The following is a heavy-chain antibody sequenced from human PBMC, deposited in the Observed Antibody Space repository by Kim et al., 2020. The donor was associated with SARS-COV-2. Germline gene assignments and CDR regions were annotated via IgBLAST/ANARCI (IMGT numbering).Heavy chain of an antibody. J-gene: IGHJ4*02. CDR3: AKLGTDLRLIVDR. Sequence: YADSVNGRFTISRDNTKSTIYLQMITLRVEDTAVYYCAKLGTDLRLIVDRWGQGTLVTVSS. V-gene: IGHV3-23*01. D-gene: IGHD2-8*01.